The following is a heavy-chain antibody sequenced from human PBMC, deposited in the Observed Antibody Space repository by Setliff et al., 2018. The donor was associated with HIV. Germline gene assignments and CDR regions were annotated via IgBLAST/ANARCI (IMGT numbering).Heavy chain of an antibody. CDR3: ARSIVPVASGYYYFEY. D-gene: IGHD3-3*01. Sequence: SETLSLTCTVSGGSINSTSYYWGWIRQPPGNGLEWIGSIHHTGSTYYKPSLKSRVPISGDTSKNQFSLRLSSVAAGDTAVYYCARSIVPVASGYYYFEYWGQGTLVTVSS. CDR1: GGSINSTSYY. V-gene: IGHV4-39*01. CDR2: IHHTGST. J-gene: IGHJ4*02.